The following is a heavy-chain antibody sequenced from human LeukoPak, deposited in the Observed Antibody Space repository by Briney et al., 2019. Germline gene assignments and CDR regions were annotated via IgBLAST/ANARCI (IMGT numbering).Heavy chain of an antibody. CDR3: AVVYDSSGYPFDY. CDR1: GGSFSGYY. D-gene: IGHD3-22*01. Sequence: SETLSLTCAVYGGSFSGYYWSWIRQPPGKGLEWIGEINHSGSTNYNPSLKSRVTISVDTSKNQFSLKLSSVTAADTAVYYCAVVYDSSGYPFDYWGQGTLVTVSS. CDR2: INHSGST. V-gene: IGHV4-34*01. J-gene: IGHJ4*02.